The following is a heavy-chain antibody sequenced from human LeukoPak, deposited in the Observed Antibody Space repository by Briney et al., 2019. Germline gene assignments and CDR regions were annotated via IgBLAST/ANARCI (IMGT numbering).Heavy chain of an antibody. Sequence: GGSLRLSCAASGFTFSSYSMNWVRQAPGKGLEWVAFIRYDGSNKYYADSVKGRFTISRDNSKNTLYLQMNSLRAEDTAVYYCAKDRDYGVDYWGQGTLVTVSS. CDR3: AKDRDYGVDY. V-gene: IGHV3-30*02. CDR2: IRYDGSNK. J-gene: IGHJ4*02. D-gene: IGHD4-17*01. CDR1: GFTFSSYS.